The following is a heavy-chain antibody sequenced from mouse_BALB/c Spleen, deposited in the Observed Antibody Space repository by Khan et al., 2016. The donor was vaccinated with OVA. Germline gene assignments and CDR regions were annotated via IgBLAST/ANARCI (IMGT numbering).Heavy chain of an antibody. D-gene: IGHD1-1*01. J-gene: IGHJ1*01. CDR2: IWGAGRT. CDR3: DKCFYGGTSNWYCDV. Sequence: QVELVEPGPGLVAPSQSLSITCTVSGFSLTSSGVSWVRQPPGKHLASLGVIWGAGRTNSHSALISRLTIRKDNSTSQVFLKLNRLSTEVTSTYSWDKCFYGGTSNWYCDVWVGGTTVAVSS. V-gene: IGHV2-3*01. CDR1: GFSLTSSG.